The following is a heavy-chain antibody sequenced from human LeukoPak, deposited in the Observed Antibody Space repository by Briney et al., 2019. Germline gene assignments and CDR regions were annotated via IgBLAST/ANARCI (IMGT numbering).Heavy chain of an antibody. Sequence: GESLKISCKGSGYSFTSYWIGWVRQMPGKGLEWMGIIYHGDSDTRYSPSFQGQVTISADKSISTAYLQWSSLKASDTAMYYCARPPKYCSGGSCYSYYFDYWGQGTLVTVSS. CDR2: IYHGDSDT. CDR3: ARPPKYCSGGSCYSYYFDY. CDR1: GYSFTSYW. V-gene: IGHV5-51*01. D-gene: IGHD2-15*01. J-gene: IGHJ4*02.